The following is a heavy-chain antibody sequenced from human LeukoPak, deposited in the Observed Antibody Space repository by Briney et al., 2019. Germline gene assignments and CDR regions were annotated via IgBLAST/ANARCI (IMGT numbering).Heavy chain of an antibody. V-gene: IGHV3-21*01. CDR2: ISSSSSYI. CDR1: GFTFSSYS. D-gene: IGHD4-23*01. J-gene: IGHJ4*02. CDR3: ARGSVVSSQIDY. Sequence: GGSLRLSCAASGFTFSSYSMNWVRQAPGKGLEWVSSISSSSSYIYYADSVKGRLTISRDNAKNSLYLQMNSLRAEDTAVYYCARGSVVSSQIDYWGQGTLVTVSS.